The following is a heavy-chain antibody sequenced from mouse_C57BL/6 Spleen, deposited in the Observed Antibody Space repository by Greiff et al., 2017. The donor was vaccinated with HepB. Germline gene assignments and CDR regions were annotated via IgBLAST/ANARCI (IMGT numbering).Heavy chain of an antibody. J-gene: IGHJ2*01. V-gene: IGHV5-17*01. CDR3: ARAYYIDFDY. D-gene: IGHD2-12*01. Sequence: EVKLVESGGGLVKPGGSLKLSCAASGFTFSDYGMHWVRQAPEKGLEWVAYISSGSSTIYYADTVKGRFTISRDNAKNTLFLQMTSLRSEDTAMYYCARAYYIDFDYWGQGTTLTVSS. CDR2: ISSGSSTI. CDR1: GFTFSDYG.